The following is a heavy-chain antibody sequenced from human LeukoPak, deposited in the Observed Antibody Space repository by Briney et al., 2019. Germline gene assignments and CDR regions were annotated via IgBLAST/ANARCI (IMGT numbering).Heavy chain of an antibody. CDR2: ISHNGGTT. J-gene: IGHJ6*04. CDR1: GFTFSSYA. V-gene: IGHV3-23*01. Sequence: PGGSLRLSCAASGFTFSSYAMSWVRQAPGKGPEWVSVISHNGGTTSHTDSVKGRFTISRGNSKNTLYLQMNSLRAEDTAIYYCVQDTWGPMDVWGKGTTVIVSP. CDR3: VQDTWGPMDV. D-gene: IGHD7-27*01.